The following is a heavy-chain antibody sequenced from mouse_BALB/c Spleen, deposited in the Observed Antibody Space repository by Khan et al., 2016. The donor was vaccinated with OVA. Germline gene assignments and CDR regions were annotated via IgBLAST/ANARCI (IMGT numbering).Heavy chain of an antibody. J-gene: IGHJ2*01. D-gene: IGHD1-3*01. CDR2: IWAGGST. V-gene: IGHV2-9*02. CDR1: GFSLTSYG. Sequence: QVQLQQSGPGLVTPSQSLSITCTVSGFSLTSYGVHWVRQTPGKGLEWLGVIWAGGSTNYNTALMSRLSISKENSKSQVFLKMNSLQTYDTAMYYCARVEDIWGQGTTLTVSS. CDR3: ARVEDI.